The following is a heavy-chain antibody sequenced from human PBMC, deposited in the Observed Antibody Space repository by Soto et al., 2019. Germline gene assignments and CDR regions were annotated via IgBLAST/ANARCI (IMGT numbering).Heavy chain of an antibody. Sequence: SCPTLVNPTQTLTLTCTFSGFSLSTTGVSVGWIRQPPGKALEWLALIYWDDDKRYSPSLRTRLTVTKDTSKNQVVLTMTNMDPVDTATYYCARRPNSDSFDYWGQGTLVTVSS. D-gene: IGHD2-21*01. V-gene: IGHV2-5*02. CDR1: GFSLSTTGVS. CDR2: IYWDDDK. CDR3: ARRPNSDSFDY. J-gene: IGHJ4*02.